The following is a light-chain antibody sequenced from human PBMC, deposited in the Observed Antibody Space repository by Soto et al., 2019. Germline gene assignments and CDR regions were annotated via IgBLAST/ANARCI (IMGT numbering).Light chain of an antibody. CDR2: GAS. J-gene: IGKJ1*01. CDR3: QQYNNWRT. Sequence: EIVMTQSPATLSVSPGERATLSCRASQSVSSNLAWYQQKPGQAPRLLIYGASTRATGIPARFSGSGSGTEFTLTISSLQSEDCAVYYCQQYNNWRTFGQGIKVEIK. CDR1: QSVSSN. V-gene: IGKV3-15*01.